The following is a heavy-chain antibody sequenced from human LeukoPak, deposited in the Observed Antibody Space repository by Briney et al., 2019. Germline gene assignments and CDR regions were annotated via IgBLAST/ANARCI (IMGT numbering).Heavy chain of an antibody. V-gene: IGHV4-61*02. J-gene: IGHJ5*02. CDR3: ARDLAGDGYWFDP. Sequence: SQTLSLTCTVSDGSISSGSYYWSWIRQPAGKGLEWIGRIYTSGSTNYNPSLKSRVTISVDTSKNQFSLKLSSVTAADTAVYYCARDLAGDGYWFDPWGQGTLVTVSS. D-gene: IGHD2-2*03. CDR2: IYTSGST. CDR1: DGSISSGSYY.